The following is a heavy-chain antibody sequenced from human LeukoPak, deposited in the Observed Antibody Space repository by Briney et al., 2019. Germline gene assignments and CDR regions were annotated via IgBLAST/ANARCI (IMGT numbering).Heavy chain of an antibody. V-gene: IGHV3-49*03. Sequence: GGSLRLSCTASGFTFGDYAMSWFRQAPGKGLEWVGFIRSKAYGGTTEYAASVKGRFTISRDNSKSTLSLQMNSLRAEDTAIYYCATYRQVLLPFESWGQGTLVTVSS. CDR3: ATYRQVLLPFES. D-gene: IGHD2-8*02. CDR2: IRSKAYGGTT. J-gene: IGHJ4*02. CDR1: GFTFGDYA.